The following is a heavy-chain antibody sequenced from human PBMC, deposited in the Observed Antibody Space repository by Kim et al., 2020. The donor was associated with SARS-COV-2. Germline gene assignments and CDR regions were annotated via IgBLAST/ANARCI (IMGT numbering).Heavy chain of an antibody. D-gene: IGHD2-8*02. CDR3: AAGGRGTGGVSKKQPPGYYYYGMDV. V-gene: IGHV1-58*01. CDR2: IVVGSGNT. J-gene: IGHJ6*02. CDR1: GFTFTSSA. Sequence: SVKVSCKASGFTFTSSAVQWVRQARGQRLEWIGWIVVGSGNTNYAQKFQERVTITRDMSTSTAYMELSSLRSEDTAVYYCAAGGRGTGGVSKKQPPGYYYYGMDVWGQGTTVTVSS.